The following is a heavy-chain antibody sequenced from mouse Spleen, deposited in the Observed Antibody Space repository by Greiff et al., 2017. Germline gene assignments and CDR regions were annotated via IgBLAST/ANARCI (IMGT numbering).Heavy chain of an antibody. D-gene: IGHD2-2*01. CDR3: ARRGGYDDAMDY. V-gene: IGHV1-4*01. J-gene: IGHJ4*01. CDR1: GYTFTSYT. Sequence: QVQLKESGAELARPGASVKMSCKASGYTFTSYTMHWVKQRPGQGLEWIGYINPSSGYTKYNQKFKDKATLTADKSSSTAYMQLSSLTSEDSAVYYCARRGGYDDAMDYWGQGTSVTVSS. CDR2: INPSSGYT.